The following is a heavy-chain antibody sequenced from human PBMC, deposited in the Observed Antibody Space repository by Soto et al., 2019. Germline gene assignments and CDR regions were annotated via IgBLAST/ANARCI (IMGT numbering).Heavy chain of an antibody. CDR3: ARDFTVGFEPAY. J-gene: IGHJ4*02. Sequence: PGGSLRLSCAASGFTFSDYYMSWIRQAPGKGLEWVSYITSSGSTIYYADSVKGRFTISRDNAKNSLYLQMNSLRADDTAVYYCARDFTVGFEPAYWGQGTLVTASS. CDR1: GFTFSDYY. D-gene: IGHD1-26*01. V-gene: IGHV3-11*01. CDR2: ITSSGSTI.